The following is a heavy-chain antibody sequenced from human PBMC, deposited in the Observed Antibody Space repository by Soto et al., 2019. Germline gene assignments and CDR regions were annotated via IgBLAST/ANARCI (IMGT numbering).Heavy chain of an antibody. CDR2: IYYSGST. Sequence: PSETLSLTCTVSGGSISSGGYYWSWIRQHPGKGLEWIGYIYYSGSTNYNPSLKSRVTISVDTSKNQFSLKLSSVTAADTAVYYCARAAGYCISTSCYEVYYYYGMDVWGQGTTVTVSS. D-gene: IGHD2-2*01. CDR1: GGSISSGGYY. CDR3: ARAAGYCISTSCYEVYYYYGMDV. V-gene: IGHV4-61*08. J-gene: IGHJ6*02.